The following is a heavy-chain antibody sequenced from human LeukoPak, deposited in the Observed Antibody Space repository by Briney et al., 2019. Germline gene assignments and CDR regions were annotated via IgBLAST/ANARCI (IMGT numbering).Heavy chain of an antibody. CDR1: GGSISSGDYY. CDR3: ARWRTSALHYDFWSGYLPEANYYYYGMDV. CDR2: IYYSGST. V-gene: IGHV4-30-4*01. D-gene: IGHD3-3*01. J-gene: IGHJ6*02. Sequence: PSETLSLTCTVSGGSISSGDYYWSWIRQPPGKGLEWIGYIYYSGSTNYNPSLKSRVTISVDTSKNQFSLKLSSVTAADTAVYYCARWRTSALHYDFWSGYLPEANYYYYGMDVWGQGTTVTVSS.